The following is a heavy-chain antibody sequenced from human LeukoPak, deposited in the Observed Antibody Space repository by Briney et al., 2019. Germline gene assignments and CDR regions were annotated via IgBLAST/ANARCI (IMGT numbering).Heavy chain of an antibody. Sequence: SETLSLTCSVSGGPISSGSYYWSWIRQPAGKGLEWIGRIYTSGSTNYNPSLKSRVTISVDTSKNQFSLKLSSVTAADTAVYYCARDRGIYCGGDCYHNWFDPWGQGTLVTVSS. V-gene: IGHV4-61*02. CDR1: GGPISSGSYY. D-gene: IGHD2-21*01. J-gene: IGHJ5*02. CDR3: ARDRGIYCGGDCYHNWFDP. CDR2: IYTSGST.